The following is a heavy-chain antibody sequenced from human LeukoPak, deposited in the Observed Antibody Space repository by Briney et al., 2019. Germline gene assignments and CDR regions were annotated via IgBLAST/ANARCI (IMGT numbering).Heavy chain of an antibody. CDR1: GFTFSSYG. CDR2: IWYDGSNK. Sequence: GGSLRLSCAASGFTFSSYGMHWVRQAPGKGLEWVAVIWYDGSNKYYADSVKGRFTISRDNSKDTLYLQMNSLRAEDTAVYYCAKDPSSSLYYMDVWGKGTTVTVSS. CDR3: AKDPSSSLYYMDV. D-gene: IGHD6-6*01. V-gene: IGHV3-33*06. J-gene: IGHJ6*03.